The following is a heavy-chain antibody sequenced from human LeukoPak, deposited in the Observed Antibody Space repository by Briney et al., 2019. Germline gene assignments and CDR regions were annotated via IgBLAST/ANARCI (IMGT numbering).Heavy chain of an antibody. CDR2: ISSSSSYI. CDR3: ARRVGIGWEDIVATKSQLPFDY. Sequence: GGSLRLSCAASGFTFSSYSMNWVRQAPGKGLEWVSSISSSSSYIYYADSVKGRFTISRDNAKNSLYLQMNSLRAEDTAVYYCARRVGIGWEDIVATKSQLPFDYWGQGTLVTVSS. J-gene: IGHJ4*02. V-gene: IGHV3-21*01. CDR1: GFTFSSYS. D-gene: IGHD5-12*01.